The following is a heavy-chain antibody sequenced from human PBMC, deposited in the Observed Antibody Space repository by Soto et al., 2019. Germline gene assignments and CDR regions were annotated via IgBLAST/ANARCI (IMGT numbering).Heavy chain of an antibody. CDR2: IYHSGST. Sequence: QLQLQESGSGLVKPSQTLSLTCAVSGGSINSGGYSWSWIRQPPGKGLEWIGYIYHSGSTYYNPSLKSRVTISVDRSKNQFSLKVSPVTAADTAVYYCARSSDYGGFGGFDYWGQGTLVTVSS. D-gene: IGHD4-17*01. CDR1: GGSINSGGYS. CDR3: ARSSDYGGFGGFDY. J-gene: IGHJ4*02. V-gene: IGHV4-30-2*01.